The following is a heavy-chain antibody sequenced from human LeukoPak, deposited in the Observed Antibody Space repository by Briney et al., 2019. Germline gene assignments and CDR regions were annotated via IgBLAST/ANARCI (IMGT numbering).Heavy chain of an antibody. V-gene: IGHV4-34*01. J-gene: IGHJ3*02. D-gene: IGHD3-10*01. CDR1: GGSISSYY. CDR2: INHSGSP. Sequence: SETLSLTCTVSGGSISSYYWSWIRQPPGKGLEWIGEINHSGSPNYNPSLKSRVTISIDTSKNQFSLKLSPVTAADTAAYYCARDLSDYYGSGSYRPTDAFDIWGQGTMVTVSS. CDR3: ARDLSDYYGSGSYRPTDAFDI.